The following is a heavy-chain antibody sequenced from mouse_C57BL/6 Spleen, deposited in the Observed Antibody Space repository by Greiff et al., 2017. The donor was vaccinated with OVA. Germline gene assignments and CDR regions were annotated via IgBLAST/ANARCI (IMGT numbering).Heavy chain of an antibody. CDR1: GFTFSSYA. CDR3: ARAYYSNYYAMDY. CDR2: ISDGGSYT. Sequence: EVQVVESGGGLVKPGGSLKLSCAASGFTFSSYAMSWVRQTPEKRLEWVATISDGGSYTYYPDNVKGRFPISRDNAKNNLYLQMSHLKSEDTAMYYCARAYYSNYYAMDYWGQGTSVTVSS. D-gene: IGHD2-5*01. J-gene: IGHJ4*01. V-gene: IGHV5-4*01.